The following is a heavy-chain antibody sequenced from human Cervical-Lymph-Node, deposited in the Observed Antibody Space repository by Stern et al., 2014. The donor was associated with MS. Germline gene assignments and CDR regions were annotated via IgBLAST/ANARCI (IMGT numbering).Heavy chain of an antibody. CDR2: IYPGDSQT. Sequence: VQLVESGAEVKKPGESLKISCKGSGYNLTTYWIAWVRQMPGRGLEWMGLIYPGDSQTRYSPSFQGHVTMSADTSISTAYLQWSSLKASDTAIYYCARPSNSGLFLHHWGQGTLVTVSS. CDR3: ARPSNSGLFLHH. J-gene: IGHJ1*01. V-gene: IGHV5-51*01. D-gene: IGHD6-19*01. CDR1: GYNLTTYW.